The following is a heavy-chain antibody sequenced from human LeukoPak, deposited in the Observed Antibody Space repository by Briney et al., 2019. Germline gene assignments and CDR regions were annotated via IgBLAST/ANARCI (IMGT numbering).Heavy chain of an antibody. D-gene: IGHD1-1*01. CDR2: IKEDGSEK. CDR3: ARGGTFVSDY. V-gene: IGHV3-7*01. Sequence: GGSLRLYCAASGFTFSTFWMSWVRQAPGKGLEWVANIKEDGSEKYYVDSMEGRFTVSRDNAKNSLYLQMDSLRAEDTAVYYCARGGTFVSDYWGQGTLVTVSS. J-gene: IGHJ4*02. CDR1: GFTFSTFW.